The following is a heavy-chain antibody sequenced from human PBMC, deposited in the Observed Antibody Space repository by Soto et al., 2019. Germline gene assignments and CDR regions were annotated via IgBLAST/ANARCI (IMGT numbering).Heavy chain of an antibody. D-gene: IGHD3-10*01. CDR2: IKQDGSEE. CDR3: ARDAMVRGITGAFDI. CDR1: GFTFSRHW. Sequence: GGSLRLSCAASGFTFSRHWMSWVRQAPGKGLEWVANIKQDGSEEEYLDSVKGRFTISRDNAKNSLYLQMNSLRAEDTAVYYCARDAMVRGITGAFDIWGQGTEVT. J-gene: IGHJ3*02. V-gene: IGHV3-7*01.